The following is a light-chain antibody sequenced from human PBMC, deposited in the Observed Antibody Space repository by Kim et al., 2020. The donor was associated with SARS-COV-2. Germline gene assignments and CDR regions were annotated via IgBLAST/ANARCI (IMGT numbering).Light chain of an antibody. V-gene: IGKV4-1*01. CDR1: QDILYTSNRKYH. CDR3: QQYHSTPLT. J-gene: IGKJ4*01. Sequence: ANINCQTSQDILYTSNRKYHLAWYPPKSGPPPNLLISWASTRESGVPDRFSGRGSGTDFTLTISCLQAEDVAIYYCQQYHSTPLTFGGGTKVDIK. CDR2: WAS.